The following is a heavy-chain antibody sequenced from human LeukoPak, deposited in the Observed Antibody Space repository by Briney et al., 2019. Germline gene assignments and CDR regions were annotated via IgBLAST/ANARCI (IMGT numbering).Heavy chain of an antibody. D-gene: IGHD6-13*01. J-gene: IGHJ5*02. V-gene: IGHV1-46*01. CDR3: ARGGIAAAGHLYNWFDP. Sequence: ASVKVSCKASGYTFTSYYMHWVRQAPGQGLEWMGIINPSGGSTCYAQKFQGRVTMTRDMSTSTVYMELSSLRSEDTAVCYCARGGIAAAGHLYNWFDPWGQGTLVTVSS. CDR2: INPSGGST. CDR1: GYTFTSYY.